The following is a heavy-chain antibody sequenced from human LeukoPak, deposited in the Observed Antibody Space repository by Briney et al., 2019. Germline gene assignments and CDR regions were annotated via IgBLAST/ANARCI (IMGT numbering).Heavy chain of an antibody. CDR3: DGVGIRLLGAFDI. V-gene: IGHV3-48*03. CDR2: ISSSGSTI. CDR1: GLTYSSYE. D-gene: IGHD2-21*01. Sequence: PGGSLSLSCSASGLTYSSYEWIRLRQAPGKGLEWVSYISSSGSTIYYADSVKGRFTISRDNAKNSLYLQMNSLRAEDTAVYYCDGVGIRLLGAFDIWGRGTMVTVSS. J-gene: IGHJ3*02.